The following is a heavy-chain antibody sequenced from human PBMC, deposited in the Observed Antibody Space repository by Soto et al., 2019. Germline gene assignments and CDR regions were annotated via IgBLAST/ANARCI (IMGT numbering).Heavy chain of an antibody. Sequence: EVQLLESGGGLVQPGGSLRLSCAASGFSLSSYAMTWVRQAPGKGLEWVSGITASGEKLYYADSVKGRFTVSRDNSKNTLYLQMHSLRADDTAVYYCARDCSRCSCSVWAYWGQGTLVTVSS. CDR1: GFSLSSYA. J-gene: IGHJ4*02. CDR3: ARDCSRCSCSVWAY. CDR2: ITASGEKL. V-gene: IGHV3-23*01. D-gene: IGHD2-2*01.